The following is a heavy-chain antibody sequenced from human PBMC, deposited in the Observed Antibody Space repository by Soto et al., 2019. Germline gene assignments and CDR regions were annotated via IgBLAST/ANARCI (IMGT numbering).Heavy chain of an antibody. J-gene: IGHJ2*01. D-gene: IGHD5-18*01. V-gene: IGHV4-30-4*01. Sequence: QVQLQESGPGRVKPSQTLSLMCTVSGAPISGGDYHWSWIRQPPGKGLEWIGYIFPSGATHYNSSLGSRITMSVETSKSHFSLKLTSVTAADTAVYFCARGSAAKRYFDLWGRGTLVTVSS. CDR2: IFPSGAT. CDR3: ARGSAAKRYFDL. CDR1: GAPISGGDYH.